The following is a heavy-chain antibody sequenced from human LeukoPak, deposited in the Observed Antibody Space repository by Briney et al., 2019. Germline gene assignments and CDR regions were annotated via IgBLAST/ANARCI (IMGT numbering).Heavy chain of an antibody. V-gene: IGHV4-59*11. CDR3: ARYWGKENPLSGVEP. CDR2: IYYTGST. J-gene: IGHJ5*02. CDR1: GGSISSHY. D-gene: IGHD7-27*01. Sequence: SETLSLTCSISGGSISSHYWSWIRQPPGKGLEWIGYIYYTGSTYYNPSLKSRINISVDTSNNQFFLRMTSVTAADTAVYYCARYWGKENPLSGVEPWGQGILVTVSS.